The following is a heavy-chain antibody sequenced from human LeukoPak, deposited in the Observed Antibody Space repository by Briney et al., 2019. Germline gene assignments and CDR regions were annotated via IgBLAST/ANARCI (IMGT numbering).Heavy chain of an antibody. CDR3: ARVGFYYYYYMDV. J-gene: IGHJ6*03. CDR2: INHSGST. CDR1: GGSXSGYX. V-gene: IGHV4-34*01. D-gene: IGHD5-12*01. Sequence: GGSXSGYXXXWIRQPPGKGXXXXGEINHSGSTNYNPSLKSRVTISVDTSKNQFSLKLSSVTAADTAVYYCARVGFYYYYYMDVWGKGTTVTVSS.